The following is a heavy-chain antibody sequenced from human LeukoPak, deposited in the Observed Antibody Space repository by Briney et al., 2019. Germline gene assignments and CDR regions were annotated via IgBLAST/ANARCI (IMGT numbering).Heavy chain of an antibody. CDR3: ARGPMNDYVWGSYRYSYYYYMDV. V-gene: IGHV1-69*06. CDR2: IIPIFGTA. CDR1: GGTFSSYA. D-gene: IGHD3-16*02. Sequence: ASVKVSCKASGGTFSSYAISWVRQAPGQGLEWMGGIIPIFGTANYAQKFQGRVTITADKSTSTAYMELSSLRSEDTAVYYCARGPMNDYVWGSYRYSYYYYMDVWGKGTTVTISS. J-gene: IGHJ6*03.